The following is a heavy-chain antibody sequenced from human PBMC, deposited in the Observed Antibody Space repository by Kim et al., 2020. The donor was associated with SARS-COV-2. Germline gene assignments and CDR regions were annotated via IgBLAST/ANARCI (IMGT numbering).Heavy chain of an antibody. J-gene: IGHJ4*02. V-gene: IGHV4-34*01. CDR3: ARNSPYYSKTYFDY. Sequence: NPSLKSRVTISVDTSKIQFSLKLSSVTAADTAVYYCARNSPYYSKTYFDYWGQGTLVTVSS. D-gene: IGHD3-10*01.